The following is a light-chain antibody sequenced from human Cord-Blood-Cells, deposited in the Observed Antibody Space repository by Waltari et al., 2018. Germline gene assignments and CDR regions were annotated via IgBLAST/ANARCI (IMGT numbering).Light chain of an antibody. CDR2: QDS. Sequence: SYELTQPPSVSVSSGQTASITCPGDKLGDKYACWYQQKPGQSPVLVIYQDSKRPSGIPERFSGSNSGNAATLTISGTQAMDEADYYCQAWDRSTGVCGGGTKLTVL. V-gene: IGLV3-1*01. CDR3: QAWDRSTGV. CDR1: KLGDKY. J-gene: IGLJ3*02.